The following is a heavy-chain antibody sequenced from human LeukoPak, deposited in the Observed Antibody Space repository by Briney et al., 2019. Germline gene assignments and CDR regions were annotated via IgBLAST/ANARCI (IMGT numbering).Heavy chain of an antibody. CDR3: ARDSSSGNNWFDP. V-gene: IGHV1-18*01. CDR2: ISAYNGNT. Sequence: GASVKVSCKASGGTFSSYAISWVRQAPGQGLEWMGWISAYNGNTNYAQKLQGRVTMTTDTSTSTAYMELRSLRSDDTAAYHCARDSSSGNNWFDPWGQGTLVTVSS. CDR1: GGTFSSYA. J-gene: IGHJ5*02. D-gene: IGHD6-19*01.